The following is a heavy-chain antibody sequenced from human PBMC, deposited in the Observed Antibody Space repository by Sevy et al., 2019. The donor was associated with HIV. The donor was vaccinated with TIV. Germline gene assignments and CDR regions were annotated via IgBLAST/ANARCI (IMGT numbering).Heavy chain of an antibody. CDR2: MSYDGSTR. J-gene: IGHJ4*02. V-gene: IGHV3-30*09. D-gene: IGHD6-19*01. CDR3: ARDAGYSTRWYAGY. Sequence: GGSLRLSCAASGFSISPYAFHWVRQAPGKGLEWVALMSYDGSTRYYADSAKGRFAISKDNSKNTLYLQMNSLRIEDTAIYYCARDAGYSTRWYAGYWGQGTLVTVSS. CDR1: GFSISPYA.